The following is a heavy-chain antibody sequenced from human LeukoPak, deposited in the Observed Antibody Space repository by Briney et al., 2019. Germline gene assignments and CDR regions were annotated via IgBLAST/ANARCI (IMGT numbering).Heavy chain of an antibody. V-gene: IGHV4-59*08. CDR2: IYYSGST. CDR3: ARVTYYYDSSGSQTLFDY. J-gene: IGHJ4*02. D-gene: IGHD3-22*01. CDR1: GGSISSYY. Sequence: SQTLSLTRTVSGGSISSYYWSWIRQPPGKGLEWIGYIYYSGSTNYNPSLKSRVTISVDTSKNQFSLKLSSVTAADTAVYYCARVTYYYDSSGSQTLFDYWGQGTLVTVSS.